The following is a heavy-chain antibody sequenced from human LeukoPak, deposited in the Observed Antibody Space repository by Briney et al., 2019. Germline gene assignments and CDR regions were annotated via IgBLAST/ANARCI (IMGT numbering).Heavy chain of an antibody. Sequence: GASVKVSCKASGCTFAGYYMHWVRQAPGQGLEWMGWINPNSGDTNYAQKFQGRVTMTRDTSISTAYMELSRLKSDDTAVYYCARDRKSAAAGRFSYYFDYWGQGTLVTVSS. D-gene: IGHD6-13*01. CDR2: INPNSGDT. V-gene: IGHV1-2*02. CDR3: ARDRKSAAAGRFSYYFDY. J-gene: IGHJ4*02. CDR1: GCTFAGYY.